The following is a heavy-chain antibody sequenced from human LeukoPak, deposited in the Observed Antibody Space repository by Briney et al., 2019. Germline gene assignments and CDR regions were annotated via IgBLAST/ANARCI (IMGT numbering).Heavy chain of an antibody. CDR1: GGSFSGYY. CDR2: INHSGST. V-gene: IGHV4-34*01. CDR3: ARHRKATDY. D-gene: IGHD5-12*01. Sequence: SETLSLTCAVYGGSFSGYYWSWIRQPPGKGLEWIGEINHSGSTNYNPSLKSRVTISVDTSKNQFSLKLSSVTAADTAVYYCARHRKATDYWGQGTLVTVSS. J-gene: IGHJ4*02.